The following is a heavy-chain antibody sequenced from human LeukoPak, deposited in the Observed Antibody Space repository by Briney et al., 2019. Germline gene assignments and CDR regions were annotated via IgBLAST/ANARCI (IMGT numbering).Heavy chain of an antibody. Sequence: SGPTLVKPTRTLTLTCTFSGLSLSTSGVGVGWIRQPPGKALEWLALIYWDDDKRYSPSLKSRLTITKDTSKNQMVLTMTNMDPVDTATYYCAHGDCSGGSCYFAFDIWGQGTMVTVSS. CDR2: IYWDDDK. V-gene: IGHV2-5*02. J-gene: IGHJ3*02. D-gene: IGHD2-15*01. CDR3: AHGDCSGGSCYFAFDI. CDR1: GLSLSTSGVG.